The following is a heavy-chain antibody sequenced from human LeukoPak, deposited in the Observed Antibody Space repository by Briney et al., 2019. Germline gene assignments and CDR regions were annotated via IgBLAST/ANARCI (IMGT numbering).Heavy chain of an antibody. J-gene: IGHJ4*02. CDR2: INPDGSST. CDR3: ARYSGYDDEGEYFDY. D-gene: IGHD5-12*01. Sequence: GGSLRLSCAASGFPFSTYWMYWVRQDPEKGLVWVSRINPDGSSTAYADSVKGRFTISRDNAKDSLYLQMNSLRGEDTAVYYCARYSGYDDEGEYFDYWGQGTLVTVSS. V-gene: IGHV3-74*01. CDR1: GFPFSTYW.